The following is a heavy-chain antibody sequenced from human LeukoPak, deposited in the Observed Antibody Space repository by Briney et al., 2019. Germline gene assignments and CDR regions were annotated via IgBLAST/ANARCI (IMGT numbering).Heavy chain of an antibody. Sequence: GGSLRLSCAASGFTFSSYAMYWVRQAPGKGLEWVAVLSYDGSNKYNADSVKGRFTISRHQSKNTLYLQLNSLRVDDTAVYYCARRAPTNYFFDNWGQGTLVTVSS. V-gene: IGHV3-30*14. J-gene: IGHJ4*02. CDR2: LSYDGSNK. CDR1: GFTFSSYA. CDR3: ARRAPTNYFFDN. D-gene: IGHD1-1*01.